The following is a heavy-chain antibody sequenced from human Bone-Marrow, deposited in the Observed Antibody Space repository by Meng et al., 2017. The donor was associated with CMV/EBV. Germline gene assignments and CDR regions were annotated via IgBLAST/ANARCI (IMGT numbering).Heavy chain of an antibody. CDR1: EVTFNTYA. CDR2: ISGSGDTT. V-gene: IGHV3-23*01. CDR3: AREASAAFDY. D-gene: IGHD6-13*01. J-gene: IGHJ4*02. Sequence: GESLKISCAASEVTFNTYAMNWVRQAPGQGLVWVSAISGSGDTTYYADSVRGRFTISRDNSRNTLYLLIHSLRAEDTAVYYCAREASAAFDYWGQGTLVTVSS.